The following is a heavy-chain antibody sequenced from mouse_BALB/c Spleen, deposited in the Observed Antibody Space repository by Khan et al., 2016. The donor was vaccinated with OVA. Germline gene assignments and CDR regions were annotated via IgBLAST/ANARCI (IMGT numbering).Heavy chain of an antibody. CDR1: GFSLTTYG. V-gene: IGHV2-4-1*01. D-gene: IGHD2-14*01. CDR2: IWSGGNT. J-gene: IGHJ3*01. CDR3: ARNSYRYDFTY. Sequence: QVQLQQSGPGLVQPSQSLSITCTVSGFSLTTYGVHWVRQSPGKGLEWLGLIWSGGNTDYNAAFISRLSISKDNSKCQVFFKMNSLQADDTAIYYCARNSYRYDFTYWGQGTLVTVSA.